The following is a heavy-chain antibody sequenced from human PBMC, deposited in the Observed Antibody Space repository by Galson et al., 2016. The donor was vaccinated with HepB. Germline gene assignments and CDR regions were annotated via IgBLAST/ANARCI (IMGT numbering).Heavy chain of an antibody. CDR3: ARDGYLAFDV. CDR2: IDVDGRTT. V-gene: IGHV3-74*01. J-gene: IGHJ3*01. D-gene: IGHD6-13*01. Sequence: SLRLSCAGSGFTSTNHWVHWARQAPGKGLVWVSHIDVDGRTTTYADAVKGRFTISRDNVKNTLYLEMNSLRAEDTAVYYCARDGYLAFDVWSQGTMVTVSS. CDR1: GFTSTNHW.